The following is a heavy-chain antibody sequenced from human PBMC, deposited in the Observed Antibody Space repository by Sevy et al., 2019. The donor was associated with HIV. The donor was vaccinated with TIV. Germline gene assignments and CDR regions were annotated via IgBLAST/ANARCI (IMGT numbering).Heavy chain of an antibody. J-gene: IGHJ4*02. CDR2: ITDDGGDK. CDR1: GFTFSSVG. D-gene: IGHD2-8*01. V-gene: IGHV3-30*18. Sequence: GGSLRLSCAASGFTFSSVGMHWVRQAPGKGLEGMAAITDDGGDKYYADAMKGRFTISRDNSKNTQYLQMNSLRAEDTAVYYCAKDGYCTTTGGGDIFSYYFEYWGQGSLVTVSS. CDR3: AKDGYCTTTGGGDIFSYYFEY.